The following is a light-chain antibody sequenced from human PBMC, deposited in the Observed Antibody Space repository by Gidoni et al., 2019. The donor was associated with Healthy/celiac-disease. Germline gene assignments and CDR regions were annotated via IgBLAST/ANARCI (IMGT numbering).Light chain of an antibody. CDR1: QSISSY. CDR2: AAS. Sequence: DIQMTQSPSSLSASVGDRVTITCRASQSISSYLNWYQQKPGKAPKLLIYAASSLQSGVPSRFSGSGSRTDFTLTISSLQPEDFATYYCQQSYSTLCSFGQGTKLEIK. V-gene: IGKV1-39*01. CDR3: QQSYSTLCS. J-gene: IGKJ2*04.